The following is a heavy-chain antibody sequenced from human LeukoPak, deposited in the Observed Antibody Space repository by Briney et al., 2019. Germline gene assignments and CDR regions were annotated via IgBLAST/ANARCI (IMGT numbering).Heavy chain of an antibody. J-gene: IGHJ3*02. V-gene: IGHV3-23*01. CDR1: GFTFSSYA. D-gene: IGHD3-9*01. CDR3: ARENSQYYDILTGYPTLGNAFDI. Sequence: PGGSLRLSCAASGFTFSSYAMSWVRQAPGKGLEWVSAISGSGGSTYYADSVKGRFTISRDNSKNTLYLQMNSLRAEDTAVYYWARENSQYYDILTGYPTLGNAFDIWGQGTMVTVSS. CDR2: ISGSGGST.